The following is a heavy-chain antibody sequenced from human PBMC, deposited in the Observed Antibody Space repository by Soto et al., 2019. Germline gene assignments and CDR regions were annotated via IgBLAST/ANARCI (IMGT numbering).Heavy chain of an antibody. J-gene: IGHJ4*02. Sequence: QVQLVQSGAEVKKPGSSVNVACKASGDTFNRYTISWVRQAPGQGLEWMGRIIPMSPMPIYAQKFRGRVTFTADKATTSVYMEQSSLTSADTAVYYGAGGEGGNGHWYASWGQGTLVTVSS. CDR1: GDTFNRYT. CDR3: AGGEGGNGHWYAS. D-gene: IGHD2-15*01. CDR2: IIPMSPMP. V-gene: IGHV1-69*02.